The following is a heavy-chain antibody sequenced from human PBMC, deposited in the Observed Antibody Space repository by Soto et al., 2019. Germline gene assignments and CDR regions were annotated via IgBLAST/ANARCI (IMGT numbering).Heavy chain of an antibody. CDR2: IYHSGST. V-gene: IGHV4-38-2*01. D-gene: IGHD2-15*01. CDR1: GYSISSGYY. J-gene: IGHJ4*02. Sequence: SETLSLTCAVSGYSISSGYYWGWIRQPPGKGLEWIGSIYHSGSTYYNASLKSRVTISVDTSKNQFSLKLSSVTAADTAVYYCADGGNFDYWGQGTLVTV. CDR3: ADGGNFDY.